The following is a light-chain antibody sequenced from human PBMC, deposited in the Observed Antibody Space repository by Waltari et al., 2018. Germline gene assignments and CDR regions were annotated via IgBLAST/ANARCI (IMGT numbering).Light chain of an antibody. Sequence: QSALTQPRSVSGSPGQSVIISCTGTSSDVGGYNYVSWYQHHPGKAPKLIIYDVSKRPSGVPDRFSGSKSGNTASLTISGLQAEDEADYYCCSYAGSYTFVVFGGGTKVTVL. J-gene: IGLJ2*01. CDR3: CSYAGSYTFVV. V-gene: IGLV2-11*01. CDR2: DVS. CDR1: SSDVGGYNY.